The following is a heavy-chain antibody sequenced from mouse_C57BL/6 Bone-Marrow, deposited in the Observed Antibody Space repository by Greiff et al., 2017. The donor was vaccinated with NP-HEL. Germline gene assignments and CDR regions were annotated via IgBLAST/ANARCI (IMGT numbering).Heavy chain of an antibody. J-gene: IGHJ2*01. D-gene: IGHD2-4*01. V-gene: IGHV14-4*01. CDR1: GFNIKDDY. CDR2: IDPENGDT. Sequence: EVQLQQSGAELVRPGASVKLSCTASGFNIKDDYMHWVKQRPEQGLEWIGWIDPENGDTEYASKFQGQATITADTSSNTAYLQLSSLTSEDTAVYYCTTWGRDYDVRSDYWGRGTTLTVTA. CDR3: TTWGRDYDVRSDY.